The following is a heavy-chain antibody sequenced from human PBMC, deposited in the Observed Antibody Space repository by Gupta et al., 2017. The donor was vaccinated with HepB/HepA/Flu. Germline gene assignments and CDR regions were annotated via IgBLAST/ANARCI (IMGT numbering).Heavy chain of an antibody. J-gene: IGHJ4*02. V-gene: IGHV3-74*01. D-gene: IGHD1-26*01. Sequence: EVQLVESGGGLVQPGGSLRLSCAASGFTFSSYWMHWVRQVPGEGLVWISRINSDGSHKTYADSVKGRFTISRDNAKNTLYLQMNSLRAEDTAVYYCARWRMGATGCDYWGQGTLVTVSS. CDR1: GFTFSSYW. CDR2: INSDGSHK. CDR3: ARWRMGATGCDY.